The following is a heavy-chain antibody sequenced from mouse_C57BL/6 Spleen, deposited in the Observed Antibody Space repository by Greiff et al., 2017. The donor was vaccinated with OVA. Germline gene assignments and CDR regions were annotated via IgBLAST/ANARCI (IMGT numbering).Heavy chain of an antibody. CDR2: ISSGGDYI. CDR3: RREGLRSAWFAY. CDR1: GFTFSSYA. V-gene: IGHV5-9-1*02. J-gene: IGHJ3*01. Sequence: EVQLVESGEGLVKPGGSLKLSCAASGFTFSSYAMSWVRQTPGKRLEWVAYISSGGDYIYYADTVKGRFTISRDNARNTLYLQMSSLKSEDTAMYYWRREGLRSAWFAYWGQGTLVTVSA. D-gene: IGHD3-1*01.